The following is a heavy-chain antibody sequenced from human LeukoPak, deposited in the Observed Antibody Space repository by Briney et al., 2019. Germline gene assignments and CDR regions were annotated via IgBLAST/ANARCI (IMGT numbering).Heavy chain of an antibody. CDR3: ASLRFGSGSYYNDY. Sequence: PGGSLRLSCAASGFTFSSYWMSWVRQAPGKGLEWVANIKNDGSEKNYMDSVKGRFTISRDNSKNTLFLQMNSLRTEDTAIYYCASLRFGSGSYYNDYWGQGTLVTVSS. D-gene: IGHD3-10*01. CDR2: IKNDGSEK. V-gene: IGHV3-7*02. CDR1: GFTFSSYW. J-gene: IGHJ4*02.